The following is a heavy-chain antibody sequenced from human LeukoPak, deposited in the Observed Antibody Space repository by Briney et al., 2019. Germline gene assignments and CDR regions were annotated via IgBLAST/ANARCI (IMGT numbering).Heavy chain of an antibody. CDR2: ISGSGGST. D-gene: IGHD3-10*01. V-gene: IGHV3-23*01. CDR3: AKLARRYCYGSGRDGMDV. J-gene: IGHJ6*04. Sequence: GGSLRLSCAASGFTFSSYAMSWVRYAPGKGLEWVSAISGSGGSTYYADSVKGRFTISRDNSKNTLYLQMNSLRAEDTAVYYCAKLARRYCYGSGRDGMDVWGKGTTVTVSS. CDR1: GFTFSSYA.